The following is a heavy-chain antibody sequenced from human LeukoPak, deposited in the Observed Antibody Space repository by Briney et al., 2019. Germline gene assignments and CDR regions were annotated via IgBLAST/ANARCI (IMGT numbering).Heavy chain of an antibody. Sequence: PGGSLRLSCAASGFTFSSYWMHWVRQALGKGLVWVSRINNDGSITNSADSVKGRFTISRDNAKDMLYLQMDSLRVEDTAIYYCARGPSVLGAIDNWGQGTLVAVSP. CDR2: INNDGSIT. CDR3: ARGPSVLGAIDN. J-gene: IGHJ4*02. CDR1: GFTFSSYW. D-gene: IGHD3-10*01. V-gene: IGHV3-74*01.